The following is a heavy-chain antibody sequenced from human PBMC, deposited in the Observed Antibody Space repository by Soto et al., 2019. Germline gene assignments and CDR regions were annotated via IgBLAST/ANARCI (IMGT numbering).Heavy chain of an antibody. CDR2: IYYSGST. CDR3: ARGITIFGVVMNWFDP. CDR1: GGSISSSSYY. J-gene: IGHJ5*02. D-gene: IGHD3-3*01. Sequence: PSETLSLTCTVSGGSISSSSYYWGWIRQPPGKGLEWIGSIYYSGSTYYNPSLKSRVTISVDTSKNQFSLKLSSVTAADTAVYYCARGITIFGVVMNWFDPWGQGTLVTVSS. V-gene: IGHV4-39*01.